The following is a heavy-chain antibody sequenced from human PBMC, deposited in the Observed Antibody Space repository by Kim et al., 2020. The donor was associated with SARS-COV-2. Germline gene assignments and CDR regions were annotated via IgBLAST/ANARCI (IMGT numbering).Heavy chain of an antibody. V-gene: IGHV3-64*01. CDR2: ISSNGGST. D-gene: IGHD7-27*01. CDR3: ARGWGVEGDYYYYYGMDV. CDR1: GFTFSSYA. J-gene: IGHJ6*02. Sequence: GGSLRLSCAASGFTFSSYAMHWVRQAPGKGLEYVSAISSNGGSTYYANSVKGRFTISRDNSKNTLYLQMGSLRAEDMAVYYCARGWGVEGDYYYYYGMDVWGQGTTVTVSS.